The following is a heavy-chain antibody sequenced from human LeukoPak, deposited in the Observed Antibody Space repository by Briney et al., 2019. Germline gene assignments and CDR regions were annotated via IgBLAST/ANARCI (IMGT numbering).Heavy chain of an antibody. D-gene: IGHD3-10*01. CDR3: AGRNRGGHYYFDY. CDR2: IYYSGST. J-gene: IGHJ4*02. V-gene: IGHV4-39*07. CDR1: GGSISSSSYY. Sequence: SETLSLTCTVSGGSISSSSYYWGWIRQPPGKGLEWIGSIYYSGSTYYNPSLKSRVTISVDTSKNQFSLKLSSVTAADTAVYYCAGRNRGGHYYFDYWGQGTLVTVSS.